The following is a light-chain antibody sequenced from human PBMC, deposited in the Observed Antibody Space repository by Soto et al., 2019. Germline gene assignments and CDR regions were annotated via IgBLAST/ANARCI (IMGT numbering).Light chain of an antibody. V-gene: IGLV2-14*03. Sequence: QSVLTQPASVSGSPGQSITISCGGTSSDVGAYIYVSWYQQFPGKAPKLILYEVNNRPSGVSNRFSGSKSGTTASLTISGLQPEDEADYYCSSYAGSSNVFGTGTKVTVL. CDR1: SSDVGAYIY. CDR3: SSYAGSSNV. J-gene: IGLJ1*01. CDR2: EVN.